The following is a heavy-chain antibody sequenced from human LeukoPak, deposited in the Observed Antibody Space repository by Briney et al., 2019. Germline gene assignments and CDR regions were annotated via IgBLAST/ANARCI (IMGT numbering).Heavy chain of an antibody. CDR2: ISSSSSYI. CDR1: GFTFSSYS. CDR3: ARDESSAPSYFDY. Sequence: PGGSLRLSCAASGFTFSSYSMNWVRQAPGKGLEWVSSISSSSSYIYYADSVKGRFTISRDNAKNSLHLQMNSLRAEDTAVYYCARDESSAPSYFDYWGQGTLVTVSS. J-gene: IGHJ4*02. D-gene: IGHD6-6*01. V-gene: IGHV3-21*01.